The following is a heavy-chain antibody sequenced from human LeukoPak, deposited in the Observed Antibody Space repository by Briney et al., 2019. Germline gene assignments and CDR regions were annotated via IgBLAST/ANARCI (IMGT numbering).Heavy chain of an antibody. CDR2: IYYSGST. V-gene: IGHV4-39*01. D-gene: IGHD2-21*02. CDR1: GGSISSSSYY. CDR3: ARARIVVVTPDRNYYYYYGMDV. J-gene: IGHJ6*02. Sequence: SETLSLTCTVSGGSISSSSYYWGWIRQPPGKGLEWIGSIYYSGSTYYNPSLKSRVTISVDTSKNQFSLKLSSVTAADTAVYYCARARIVVVTPDRNYYYYYGMDVWGQGTTVTVSS.